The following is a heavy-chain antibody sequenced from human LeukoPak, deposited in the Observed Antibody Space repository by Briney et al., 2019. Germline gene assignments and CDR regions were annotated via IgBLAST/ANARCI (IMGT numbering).Heavy chain of an antibody. CDR1: GGSFSGYY. V-gene: IGHV4-34*01. CDR2: INHSGST. Sequence: SETLSLTCAVYGGSFSGYYWSRIRQPPGKGLEWIGEINHSGSTNYNPSLKSRVTISVDTSKNQFSLKLSSVTAADTAVYYCARARRIYGGNYGYYFDYWGQGTLVTVSS. D-gene: IGHD4-23*01. CDR3: ARARRIYGGNYGYYFDY. J-gene: IGHJ4*02.